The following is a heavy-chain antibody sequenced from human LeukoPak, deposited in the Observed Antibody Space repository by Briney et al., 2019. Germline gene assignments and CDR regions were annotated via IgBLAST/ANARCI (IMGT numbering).Heavy chain of an antibody. CDR2: FYYSGSG. CDR1: GASITSYY. Sequence: PSETLSLTCTVSGASITSYYWNWIRQPPGKGLEWIGYFYYSGSGNYNPSLKSRITISVDTSKNQFSLKLSSVTAADTAVYYCVRGYCSGATCYHFDYWGQGTLVTVSS. V-gene: IGHV4-59*01. CDR3: VRGYCSGATCYHFDY. D-gene: IGHD2-15*01. J-gene: IGHJ4*02.